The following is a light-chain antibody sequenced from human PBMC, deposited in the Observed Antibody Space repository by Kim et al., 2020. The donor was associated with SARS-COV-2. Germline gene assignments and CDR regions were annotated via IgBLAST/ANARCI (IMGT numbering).Light chain of an antibody. J-gene: IGLJ2*01. Sequence: QSLTISCTGTSSDVGSYNLVSWYQQHPGKAPKLMIYEVSKRPSGVSNRFSGSKSGNTASLTISGLQAEDEADYYCCSYAGSSPYVVFGGGTQLTVL. CDR2: EVS. CDR3: CSYAGSSPYVV. V-gene: IGLV2-23*02. CDR1: SSDVGSYNL.